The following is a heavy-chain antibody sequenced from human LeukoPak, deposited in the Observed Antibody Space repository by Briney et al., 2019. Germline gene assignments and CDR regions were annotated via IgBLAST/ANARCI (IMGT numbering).Heavy chain of an antibody. CDR2: ISGRGGST. CDR3: AREGPMLRGVIGGKIDY. D-gene: IGHD3-10*01. V-gene: IGHV3-23*01. Sequence: AGGSLRLSCTASGFTFGDYAISWVRQAPGKGLEWVSAISGRGGSTYYADSVKGRFTISRDNSKNTLYLQMNSLRAEDTAVYYCAREGPMLRGVIGGKIDYGGQGTLVTVSA. J-gene: IGHJ4*02. CDR1: GFTFGDYA.